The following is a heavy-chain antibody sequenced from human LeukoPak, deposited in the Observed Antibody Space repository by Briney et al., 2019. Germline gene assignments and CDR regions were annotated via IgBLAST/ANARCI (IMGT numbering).Heavy chain of an antibody. CDR2: INPNSGGT. CDR3: ARVRAPRGSSATRVAYYFDY. CDR1: GYTFTGYY. Sequence: ASVKVSCKASGYTFTGYYMHWVRQAPGQGLEWMGWINPNSGGTNYAQKFQGRVTMTRDTSISTAYMELSRLRSEDTAVYHCARVRAPRGSSATRVAYYFDYWGQGTLVTVSS. J-gene: IGHJ4*02. D-gene: IGHD3-16*01. V-gene: IGHV1-2*02.